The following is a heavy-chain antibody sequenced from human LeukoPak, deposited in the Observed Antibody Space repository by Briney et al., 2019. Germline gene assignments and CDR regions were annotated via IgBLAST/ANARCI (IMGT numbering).Heavy chain of an antibody. CDR2: IKQDGSEK. J-gene: IGHJ4*02. V-gene: IGHV3-7*01. CDR1: GFTFSSYW. D-gene: IGHD6-19*01. CDR3: ARGKEPVAGSLSHFDY. Sequence: PGGSLRLPCAASGFTFSSYWMSWVRQAPGKGLEWVANIKQDGSEKYYVDSVKGRFTISRDNAKNSLYLQMNSLRAEDTAVYYCARGKEPVAGSLSHFDYWGQGTLVTVSS.